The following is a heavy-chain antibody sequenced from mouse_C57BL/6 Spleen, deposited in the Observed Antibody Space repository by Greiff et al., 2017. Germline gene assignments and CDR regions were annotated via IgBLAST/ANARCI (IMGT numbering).Heavy chain of an antibody. CDR2: IYPGDGDT. J-gene: IGHJ3*01. V-gene: IGHV1-82*01. Sequence: QVQLQQSGPELVKPGASVKLSCKASGYAFSSSWMNWVKQRPGKGLEWIGRIYPGDGDTNYNGKFKGKATLTADKSSSTAYMQLSSLTSEDSAVYFCARGGTGPAWFAYWGQGTLVTVSA. CDR3: ARGGTGPAWFAY. D-gene: IGHD4-1*01. CDR1: GYAFSSSW.